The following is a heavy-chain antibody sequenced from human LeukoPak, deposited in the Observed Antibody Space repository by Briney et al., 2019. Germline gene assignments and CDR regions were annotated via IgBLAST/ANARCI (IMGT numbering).Heavy chain of an antibody. D-gene: IGHD2-21*02. CDR1: GFTFSSYA. Sequence: GGSLRLSCAASGFTFSSYAMHWVRQAPGKGLEWVSAISGNDDRTYYADSVKGRFTISRDNSKNTLYLQMNSLRAEDTAVYYCAKDCGGDCYYDSVYWGQGILVTVSS. V-gene: IGHV3-23*01. CDR2: ISGNDDRT. J-gene: IGHJ4*02. CDR3: AKDCGGDCYYDSVY.